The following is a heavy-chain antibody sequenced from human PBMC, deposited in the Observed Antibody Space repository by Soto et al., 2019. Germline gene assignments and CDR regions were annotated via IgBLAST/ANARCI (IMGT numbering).Heavy chain of an antibody. CDR1: GSTFIGYA. CDR3: AKDSGVTTVTTWFDY. CDR2: ISGSGGST. V-gene: IGHV3-23*01. Sequence: GGSLILSCAASGSTFIGYAMSWVRQAPGKGLEWVSAISGSGGSTYYADSVKGRFTISRDNSKNTLYLQMNSLRAEDTAVYYCAKDSGVTTVTTWFDYWGQGTLVTVSS. J-gene: IGHJ4*02. D-gene: IGHD4-17*01.